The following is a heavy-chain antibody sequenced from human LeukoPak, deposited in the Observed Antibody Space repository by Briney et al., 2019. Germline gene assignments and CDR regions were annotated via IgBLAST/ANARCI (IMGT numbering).Heavy chain of an antibody. CDR3: ARGYSGWFDN. D-gene: IGHD6-19*01. CDR2: INLDGSDK. Sequence: GGSLRLSCAASGFSFSIYWMSWVRQAPGKGLEWLANINLDGSDKNYVDSVKGRFTISRDNAMNSLYLQMTSLRTEDTAVYYCARGYSGWFDNWGQGNLVTVSS. J-gene: IGHJ4*02. CDR1: GFSFSIYW. V-gene: IGHV3-7*04.